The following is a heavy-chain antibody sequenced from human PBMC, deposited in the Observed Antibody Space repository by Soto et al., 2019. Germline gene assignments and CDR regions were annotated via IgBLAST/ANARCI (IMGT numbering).Heavy chain of an antibody. CDR1: GYTFTDYH. D-gene: IGHD3-16*01. V-gene: IGHV1-2*04. J-gene: IGHJ6*02. CDR3: ARVIPGGDNGMDV. CDR2: VSPNSGST. Sequence: QVHLLQSGAEVKKPGASVKVSCKTSGYTFTDYHIHWVRQAPGQGLEWMGWVSPNSGSTDYAQKFHGWVTMTTNTSTRTAYMDLRRLKSDDTAIYYCARVIPGGDNGMDVCGQCTAVTVSS.